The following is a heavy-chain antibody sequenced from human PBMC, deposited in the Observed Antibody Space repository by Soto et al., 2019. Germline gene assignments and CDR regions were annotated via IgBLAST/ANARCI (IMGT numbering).Heavy chain of an antibody. V-gene: IGHV3-53*01. J-gene: IGHJ4*02. CDR2: LYSGGNT. Sequence: EVQMVESGGALIQPGGSLRLSCAASGFIVSDSYMTWVRQAPGKGLEWVSVLYSGGNTYYADSVKGRFTISRDNSKNTPYLHMNSLRQEDTALYYCARERGRRIDYWGQGTLVTVSS. CDR3: ARERGRRIDY. CDR1: GFIVSDSY.